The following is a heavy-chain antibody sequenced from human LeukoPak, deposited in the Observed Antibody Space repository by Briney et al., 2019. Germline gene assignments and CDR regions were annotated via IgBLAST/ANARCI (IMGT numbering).Heavy chain of an antibody. Sequence: GGSLRLSCVASRFIFSMFSMNWVRQAPGKGLEWLSHISGSSSTIHYEDSVKGRFTISRDNAKNSLYLQMNSLRDEDTAVYYCARDLGRNYYYGMDVWGQGTTVTVSS. V-gene: IGHV3-48*02. CDR3: ARDLGRNYYYGMDV. CDR1: RFIFSMFS. J-gene: IGHJ6*02. D-gene: IGHD7-27*01. CDR2: ISGSSSTI.